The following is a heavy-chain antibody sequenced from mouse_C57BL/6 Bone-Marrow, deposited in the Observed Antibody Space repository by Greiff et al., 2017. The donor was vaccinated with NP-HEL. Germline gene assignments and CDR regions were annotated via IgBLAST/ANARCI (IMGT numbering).Heavy chain of an antibody. Sequence: EVQLQQSGPVLVKPGASVKMSCKASGYTFTDYYMNWVKQSHGKSLEWIGVINPYNGGTSYNQKFKGKATLTVDKSSSTAYMELNSLTSEDSAVYYCARWTTVVEDYWGQGTTLTVSS. D-gene: IGHD1-1*01. CDR2: INPYNGGT. V-gene: IGHV1-19*01. CDR1: GYTFTDYY. CDR3: ARWTTVVEDY. J-gene: IGHJ2*01.